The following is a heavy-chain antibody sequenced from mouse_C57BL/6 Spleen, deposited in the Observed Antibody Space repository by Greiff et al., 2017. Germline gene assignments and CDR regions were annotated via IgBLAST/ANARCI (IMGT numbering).Heavy chain of an antibody. CDR2: IYPGDGDT. V-gene: IGHV1-80*01. J-gene: IGHJ3*01. CDR3: ARRPWFAY. CDR1: GYAFSSSW. Sequence: QVQLQQSGAELVKPGASVKISCKASGYAFSSSWMNWVKQRPGKGLEWIGQIYPGDGDTNYNGKFKGKATLTADKSSSTAYMQLSSLTSEDSAVYFCARRPWFAYWGQGTLVTVSA.